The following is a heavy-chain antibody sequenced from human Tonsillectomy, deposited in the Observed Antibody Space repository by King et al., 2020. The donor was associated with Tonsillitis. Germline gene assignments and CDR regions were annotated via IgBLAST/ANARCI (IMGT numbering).Heavy chain of an antibody. J-gene: IGHJ6*02. Sequence: VQLVESGGGVVQPGRSLRLSCAASGFTFSSYGMHWVRQAPGKGLGWVAVISYDGSNKYYADSVKGRFTISRDNSKNTLYLQMNSLRAEDTAVYYCAKDMMNQLLQFEMDVWGQGTTVTVSS. CDR2: ISYDGSNK. CDR3: AKDMMNQLLQFEMDV. V-gene: IGHV3-30*18. D-gene: IGHD2-2*01. CDR1: GFTFSSYG.